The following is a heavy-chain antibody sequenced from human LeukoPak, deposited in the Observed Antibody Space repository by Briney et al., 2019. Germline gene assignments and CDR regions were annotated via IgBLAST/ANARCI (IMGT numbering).Heavy chain of an antibody. CDR3: AREGAAGTWGLSYFDY. CDR1: GFTLSSYS. CDR2: ISSSSSTI. J-gene: IGHJ4*02. Sequence: PGGSLRLSCAASGFTLSSYSMNWVRQAPGKGREGVSYISSSSSTIYYADSVKGRFTISRDNAKNSLYLQMNSLRAEDTAVYYCAREGAAGTWGLSYFDYWGQGTLVTVSS. D-gene: IGHD6-13*01. V-gene: IGHV3-48*04.